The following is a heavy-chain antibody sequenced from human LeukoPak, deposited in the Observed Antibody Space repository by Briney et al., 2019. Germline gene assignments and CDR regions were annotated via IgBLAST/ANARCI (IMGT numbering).Heavy chain of an antibody. V-gene: IGHV1-8*03. D-gene: IGHD2-2*01. J-gene: IGHJ6*03. CDR2: MNPNSGNT. CDR3: ARGGTRSIVVVPANLTPGKYYMDV. Sequence: GASVKVSCKASGYTFTSYDINWVRQATGQGLEWMGWMNPNSGNTGYAQKFQGRVTITRNTSISTAYMELSSLRSEDTAVYYCARGGTRSIVVVPANLTPGKYYMDVWGKGTTVTVSS. CDR1: GYTFTSYD.